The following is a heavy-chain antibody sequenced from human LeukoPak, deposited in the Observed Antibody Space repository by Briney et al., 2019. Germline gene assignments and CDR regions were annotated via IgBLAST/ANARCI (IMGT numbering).Heavy chain of an antibody. Sequence: PSETLSLTCAVYGGSFSGYYWSWIRQPPGKGLEWIGEINHSGSTNYNPSLKSRVTISVDTSKNQFSLKLSSVTAADTAVYYCASYVTIFGVVPAKPHRRNNWFDPWGQGTLVTVSS. V-gene: IGHV4-34*01. CDR2: INHSGST. J-gene: IGHJ5*02. D-gene: IGHD3-3*01. CDR3: ASYVTIFGVVPAKPHRRNNWFDP. CDR1: GGSFSGYY.